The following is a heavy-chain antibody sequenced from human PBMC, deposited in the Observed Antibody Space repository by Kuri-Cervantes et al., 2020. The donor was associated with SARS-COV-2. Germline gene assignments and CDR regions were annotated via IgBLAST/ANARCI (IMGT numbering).Heavy chain of an antibody. CDR2: INPNSGGT. V-gene: IGHV1-2*04. D-gene: IGHD2-21*01. J-gene: IGHJ4*02. CDR1: GYTFTGYY. Sequence: ASVQVSCKASGYTFTGYYMHWVRQAPGQGLAWMGWINPNSGGTNYAQKFQGWVTMTRDTSFSTVYMELSRLRSDDTAVFYCVRDGYGDYVDYWGQGTLVTVSS. CDR3: VRDGYGDYVDY.